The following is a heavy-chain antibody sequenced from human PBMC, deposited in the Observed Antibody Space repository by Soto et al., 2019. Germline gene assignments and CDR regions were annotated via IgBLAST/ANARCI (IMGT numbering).Heavy chain of an antibody. CDR3: VSGSFPNWFDP. CDR1: GFSFSTPGVG. Sequence: ITLKESGPTLVKPTQTLTLTCTFSGFSFSTPGVGVGWIRQPPGEALEWLALIYWDDDRRYSPSLRSRLTITKDTSKNQVVLTMTNMDPVDTATYYCVSGSFPNWFDPWGRGILVTVSS. D-gene: IGHD3-10*01. V-gene: IGHV2-5*02. CDR2: IYWDDDR. J-gene: IGHJ5*02.